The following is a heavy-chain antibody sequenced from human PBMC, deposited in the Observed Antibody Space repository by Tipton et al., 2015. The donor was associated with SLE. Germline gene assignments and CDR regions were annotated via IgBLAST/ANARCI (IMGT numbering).Heavy chain of an antibody. CDR1: GFAFSNSA. J-gene: IGHJ5*02. D-gene: IGHD2-15*01. CDR3: ARRDFVATAGFNYFDP. Sequence: QSGPEVKKPGTSVKVSCTASGFAFSNSAVQWVRQARGERLEWMGWIVVGSDNTNYAQKFQERVSITRDMSTSTAYMELSSLRSEDTAVYYCARRDFVATAGFNYFDPWGQGTLVTVSS. CDR2: IVVGSDNT. V-gene: IGHV1-58*01.